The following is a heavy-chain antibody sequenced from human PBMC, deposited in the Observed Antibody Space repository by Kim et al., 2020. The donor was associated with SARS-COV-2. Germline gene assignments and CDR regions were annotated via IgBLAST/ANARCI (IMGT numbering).Heavy chain of an antibody. CDR3: ASSYSSSWFYTFDY. CDR1: GFTFSSYG. CDR2: ISYDGSNK. J-gene: IGHJ4*02. Sequence: GGSLRLSCAASGFTFSSYGMHWVRQSPGKGLEWVAIISYDGSNKYYADSVKGRFTISRDNSKNTLYLQMNSLRAEDTAVYYCASSYSSSWFYTFDYWGQGTLVTVSS. D-gene: IGHD6-13*01. V-gene: IGHV3-33*05.